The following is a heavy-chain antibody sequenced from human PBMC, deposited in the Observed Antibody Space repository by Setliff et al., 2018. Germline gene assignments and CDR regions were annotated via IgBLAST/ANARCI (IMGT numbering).Heavy chain of an antibody. D-gene: IGHD3-10*01. CDR2: ISPYNGNT. CDR3: SRLVRFCTRTVCQRLSGDDY. CDR1: GSTFTDFG. J-gene: IGHJ4*02. Sequence: GGSVQVSCKASGSTFTDFGVSWVRQAPGQGLEWVGWISPYNGNTYYAPKFQGTAIMTTDTATTTAYLELRSLRSDDTAVYFCSRLVRFCTRTVCQRLSGDDYWGQGTLVTVSS. V-gene: IGHV1-18*01.